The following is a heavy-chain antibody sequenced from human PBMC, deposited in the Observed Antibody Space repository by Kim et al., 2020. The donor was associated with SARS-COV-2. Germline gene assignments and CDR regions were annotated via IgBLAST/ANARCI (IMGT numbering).Heavy chain of an antibody. CDR3: NTRPAPQCDCPFYF. D-gene: IGHD2-21*02. CDR1: GFTFTDAW. Sequence: GGSLRLSCATSGFTFTDAWMNWVRQAPGKGLEWVGRIKSNAYGGTIDYAAPVKGRFTIPRDDSKNTLYLQMDSLKSEDTAVYYCNTRPAPQCDCPFYFWGQGTLVTVSS. CDR2: IKSNAYGGTI. V-gene: IGHV3-15*01. J-gene: IGHJ4*02.